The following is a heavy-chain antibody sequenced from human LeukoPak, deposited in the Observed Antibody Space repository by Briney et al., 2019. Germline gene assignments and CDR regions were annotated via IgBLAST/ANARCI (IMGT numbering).Heavy chain of an antibody. CDR3: AKDRGKASPGRYYFDY. CDR2: ISGSGAST. CDR1: GFPFSTYA. D-gene: IGHD3-16*01. V-gene: IGHV3-23*01. Sequence: PRGSLRLSCAASGFPFSTYAMTWVRQAPGKGLEWVSAISGSGASTYYAGSVRGRFTTSRDRSKNALYLQLNSLRAEDTAVYYCAKDRGKASPGRYYFDYWGQGTLVTVSS. J-gene: IGHJ4*02.